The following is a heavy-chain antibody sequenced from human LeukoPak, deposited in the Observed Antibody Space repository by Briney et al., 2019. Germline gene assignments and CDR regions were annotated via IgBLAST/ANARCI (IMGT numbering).Heavy chain of an antibody. CDR3: ARDHPYYYDSSGVFDY. D-gene: IGHD3-22*01. CDR2: INPSGGST. J-gene: IGHJ4*02. V-gene: IGHV1-46*01. CDR1: GYTFTSYY. Sequence: ASVKVSCKASGYTFTSYYMHWVRQAPGQGLEWMGIINPSGGSTSYAQKFQGRVTMTRDTSTSTVYMELSSLRSEDTAVYYCARDHPYYYDSSGVFDYWGQGTLVTVPS.